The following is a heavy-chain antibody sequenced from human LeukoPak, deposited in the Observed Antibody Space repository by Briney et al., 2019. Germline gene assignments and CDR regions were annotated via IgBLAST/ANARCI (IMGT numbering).Heavy chain of an antibody. V-gene: IGHV3-11*01. CDR2: ISSSGSTI. CDR1: GFTFSDYY. Sequence: PGGSLRLSCAASGFTFSDYYMSWIRQAPGKGLVWVSYISSSGSTIYYADSVKGRFTISRDNAKNSLYLQMNSLRAEDTALYYCAKDNGGSGWYRGAFDIWGQGTMVTVSS. CDR3: AKDNGGSGWYRGAFDI. D-gene: IGHD6-19*01. J-gene: IGHJ3*02.